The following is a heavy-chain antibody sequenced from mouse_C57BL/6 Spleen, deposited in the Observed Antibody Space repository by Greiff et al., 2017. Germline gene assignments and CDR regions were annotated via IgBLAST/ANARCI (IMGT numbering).Heavy chain of an antibody. CDR2: IYPGDGDT. Sequence: VQLQQSGPELVKPGASVKISCKASGYAFSSSWMNWVKQRPGKGLEWIGRIYPGDGDTNYNGKFKGKATLTADKSSSTAYMQLSSLTSEDSAVYFCARITTVVEWDYYAMDYRGQGTSVTVSS. V-gene: IGHV1-82*01. CDR3: ARITTVVEWDYYAMDY. D-gene: IGHD1-1*01. J-gene: IGHJ4*01. CDR1: GYAFSSSW.